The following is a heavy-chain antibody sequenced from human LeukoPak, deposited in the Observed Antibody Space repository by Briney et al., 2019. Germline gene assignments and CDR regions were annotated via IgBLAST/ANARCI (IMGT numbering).Heavy chain of an antibody. V-gene: IGHV1-2*02. D-gene: IGHD6-19*01. CDR3: ARGRHTSGWPTDRFDP. Sequence: GASVKVSCKASAYTFTGYRIHWVRQAPGQGLEWMGWIIPDSGDTNYAREFQGRVTMTGDTSISTAYMELTTLTSHDTAVYYCARGRHTSGWPTDRFDPWGQGTLITVSP. J-gene: IGHJ5*02. CDR2: IIPDSGDT. CDR1: AYTFTGYR.